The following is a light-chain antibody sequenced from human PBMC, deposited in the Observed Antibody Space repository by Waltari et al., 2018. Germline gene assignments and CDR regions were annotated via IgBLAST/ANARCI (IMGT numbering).Light chain of an antibody. CDR3: SSYRSSTIR. CDR2: EVS. J-gene: IGLJ1*01. V-gene: IGLV2-14*01. CDR1: SSDVGGYNY. Sequence: QSALTQPASVSGSHGQSITISCTGTSSDVGGYNYVSWYQQHPGKAPKLMIYEVSNRPSGVSNRFSGSKSGNTASLTISGLQAEDEADYYCSSYRSSTIRFGTGTKVTVL.